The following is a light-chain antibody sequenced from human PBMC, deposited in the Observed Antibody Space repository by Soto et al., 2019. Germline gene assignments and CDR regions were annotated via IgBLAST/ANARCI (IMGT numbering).Light chain of an antibody. Sequence: EIVMTQSPATLSVSPGERATLYCRASQSVTSNLAWDEQRPGQAPRLLIYDTSTRAPGLPARISGSGSGPEFTLTISSLQSEDFAVYYYQQYNKWPLTFGGGTKVDIK. J-gene: IGKJ4*01. CDR2: DTS. CDR1: QSVTSN. CDR3: QQYNKWPLT. V-gene: IGKV3-15*01.